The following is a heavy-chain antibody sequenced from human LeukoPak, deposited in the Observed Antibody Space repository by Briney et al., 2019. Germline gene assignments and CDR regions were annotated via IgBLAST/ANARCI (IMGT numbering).Heavy chain of an antibody. V-gene: IGHV4-39*01. Sequence: SETLSLTCTVSGASISSTSYCWGWVRQPPGEGLEWIGTLSCGGGTYYNPSLKTRVTTSVDTSNNQFSLRLSSVTAADTAVYYCARRNYPYYFDYWGQGTLVTVSS. CDR2: LSCGGGT. J-gene: IGHJ4*02. CDR1: GASISSTSYC. CDR3: ARRNYPYYFDY. D-gene: IGHD4-11*01.